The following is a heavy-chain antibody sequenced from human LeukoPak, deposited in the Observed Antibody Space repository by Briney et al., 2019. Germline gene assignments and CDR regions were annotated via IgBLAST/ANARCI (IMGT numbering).Heavy chain of an antibody. D-gene: IGHD2-21*02. Sequence: GESLKISCKGSGYIFTSYWIGWVRQMPGKGLEWMGIIYPGDSDTRYSPSFQGQVTISADKSISTAYLQWSSLKASDTAMYYCARRRAYCGGDCYSGSYWYFDLWGRGTLVTVSS. CDR1: GYIFTSYW. J-gene: IGHJ2*01. V-gene: IGHV5-51*01. CDR2: IYPGDSDT. CDR3: ARRRAYCGGDCYSGSYWYFDL.